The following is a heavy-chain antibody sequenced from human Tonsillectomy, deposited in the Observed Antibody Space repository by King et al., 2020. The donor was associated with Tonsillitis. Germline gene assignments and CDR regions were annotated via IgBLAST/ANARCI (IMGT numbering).Heavy chain of an antibody. V-gene: IGHV1-69*12. CDR3: ARGAAAPASWLDP. Sequence: VQLVQSGAEVKKPGSSVKVSCKISGGPFSSYAINWVRQAPGQGLEWMGGILPIFDKADYAQNFQGRVTITADESTSTVYMEMSSLTSGDTAVYYCARGAAAPASWLDPWGQGTLVTVSS. CDR2: ILPIFDKA. D-gene: IGHD2-15*01. CDR1: GGPFSSYA. J-gene: IGHJ5*02.